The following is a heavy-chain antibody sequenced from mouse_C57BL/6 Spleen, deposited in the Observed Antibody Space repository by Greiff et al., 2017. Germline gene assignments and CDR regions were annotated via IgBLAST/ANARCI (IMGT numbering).Heavy chain of an antibody. CDR1: GYTFTSYW. V-gene: IGHV1-52*01. J-gene: IGHJ4*01. Sequence: VQLQQPGAELVRPGSSVKLSCKASGYTFTSYWMHWVKQRPIQGLEWIGNIDPSDSETHYNQKFKDKATVTVDKSSSTAYMQLSSLTSEDSAVYYGARTHYYGSSFYAMDYWGQGTSVTVSS. CDR3: ARTHYYGSSFYAMDY. CDR2: IDPSDSET. D-gene: IGHD1-1*01.